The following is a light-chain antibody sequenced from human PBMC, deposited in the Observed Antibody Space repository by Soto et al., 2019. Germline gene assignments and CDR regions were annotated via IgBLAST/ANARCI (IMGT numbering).Light chain of an antibody. CDR1: SSDVGGYDY. V-gene: IGLV2-8*01. Sequence: QSVLTQPPSASGSPAQSVTISCTGTSSDVGGYDYVSWYQQHPGKAPKLMIYEVTIRPSGVSDRFSGSKSGNTASLTVSGLQAEDEADYYCSAYTGGNPSYVLGSGTKVTVL. J-gene: IGLJ1*01. CDR3: SAYTGGNPSYV. CDR2: EVT.